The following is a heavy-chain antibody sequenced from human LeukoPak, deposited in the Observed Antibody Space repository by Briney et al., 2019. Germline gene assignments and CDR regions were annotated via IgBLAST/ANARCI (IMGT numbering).Heavy chain of an antibody. CDR1: GFTFSNYD. J-gene: IGHJ4*02. D-gene: IGHD2-15*01. CDR2: ISYDGSNK. CDR3: AREGYCSGGSCYGDY. V-gene: IGHV3-30*19. Sequence: GGSLRLSCAASGFTFSNYDIHWVRQAPGKGLEWVAVISYDGSNKYYADSVKGRFTISRDNSKNTLYLQMNSLRAEDTAVYYCAREGYCSGGSCYGDYWGQGTLVTVSS.